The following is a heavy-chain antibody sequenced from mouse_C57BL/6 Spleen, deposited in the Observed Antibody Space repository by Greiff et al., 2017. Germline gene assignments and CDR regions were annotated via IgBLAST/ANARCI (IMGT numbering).Heavy chain of an antibody. V-gene: IGHV14-4*01. J-gene: IGHJ3*01. D-gene: IGHD1-1*01. CDR1: GFNIKDDY. Sequence: EVMLVESGAELVRPGASVTLSCTASGFNIKDDYMHWVKQRPEQGLEWIGWIDPENGDTEYASKFQGKATITAETSSNTAYLQRSSLTSEDTAVYYCTTFYEYGAWFAYWGQGTLVTVSA. CDR2: IDPENGDT. CDR3: TTFYEYGAWFAY.